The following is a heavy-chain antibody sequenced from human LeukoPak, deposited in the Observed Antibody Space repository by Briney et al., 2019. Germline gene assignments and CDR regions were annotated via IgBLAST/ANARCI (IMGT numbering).Heavy chain of an antibody. V-gene: IGHV4-59*03. D-gene: IGHD2-8*01. CDR1: CGSISSYY. CDR3: ALGHCINGVCYGLDY. J-gene: IGHJ4*02. CDR2: IYYSGNT. Sequence: SETLSLTCTVSCGSISSYYWSWIRQPPGKGLEWIGYIYYSGNTMYNPSLKSRVTISVDTSKNQFSLKLSSVTAADTAVDYCALGHCINGVCYGLDYWGQGTLVTVSS.